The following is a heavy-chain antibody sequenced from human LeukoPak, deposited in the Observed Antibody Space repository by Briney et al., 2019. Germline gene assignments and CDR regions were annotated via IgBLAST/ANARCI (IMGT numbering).Heavy chain of an antibody. CDR2: IYTSGST. J-gene: IGHJ6*02. V-gene: IGHV4-4*07. CDR3: ARAVGATTDLNYYYYYGMDV. D-gene: IGHD1-26*01. Sequence: SETLSLTCTVSGGSISSYYWSWIRQPAGKGLEWIGRIYTSGSTNYNPSLKSRVTMSVDTSKNQFSLKLSSVTAADTAVYYCARAVGATTDLNYYYYYGMDVWGQGTTVTVSS. CDR1: GGSISSYY.